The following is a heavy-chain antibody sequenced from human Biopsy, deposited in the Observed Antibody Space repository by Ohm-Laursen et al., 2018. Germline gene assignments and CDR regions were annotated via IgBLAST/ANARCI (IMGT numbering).Heavy chain of an antibody. V-gene: IGHV2-70*11. Sequence: TQTLTLTCSFSGFSLSARGMCVSWIRQAPGKALEWLARFDWDDYKDYSVSLQTKLSISKDTSNDQVVLTVNNVDPADTATYYCARTPILIVSAGLVYRHRRHLQGMDVWGQGIAVTVS. CDR1: GFSLSARGMC. CDR2: FDWDDYK. D-gene: IGHD6-13*01. CDR3: ARTPILIVSAGLVYRHRRHLQGMDV. J-gene: IGHJ6*02.